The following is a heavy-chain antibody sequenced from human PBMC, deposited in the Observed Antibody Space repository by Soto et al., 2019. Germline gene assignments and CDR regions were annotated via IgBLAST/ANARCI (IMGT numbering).Heavy chain of an antibody. CDR3: ARDHDYGIYYYYGMGV. J-gene: IGHJ6*02. CDR2: ISYDGNKK. V-gene: IGHV3-30-3*01. Sequence: QVQLVESGGGVVQPGRSLRLSCAASGFTFSDYAMHWVRQAPGKGLEWVAVISYDGNKKYYADSVKGRFTISRDNSKNTLYLQMYSLRTEDTAVYYCARDHDYGIYYYYGMGVWGQGTTVTVSS. D-gene: IGHD4-17*01. CDR1: GFTFSDYA.